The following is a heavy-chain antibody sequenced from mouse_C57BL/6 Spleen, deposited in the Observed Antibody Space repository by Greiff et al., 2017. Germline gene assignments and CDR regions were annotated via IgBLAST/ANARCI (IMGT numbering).Heavy chain of an antibody. J-gene: IGHJ4*01. CDR1: GYTFTSYW. V-gene: IGHV1-72*01. D-gene: IGHD1-1*01. CDR3: AREYYGSSGDAMDY. Sequence: QVQLRQPGAELVKPGASVKLSCKASGYTFTSYWMHWVKQRPGRGLEWIGRIDPNSGGTKYNEKFKSKATLTVDKPSSTAYMQLSSLTSEDSAVYYCAREYYGSSGDAMDYWGQGTSVTVSS. CDR2: IDPNSGGT.